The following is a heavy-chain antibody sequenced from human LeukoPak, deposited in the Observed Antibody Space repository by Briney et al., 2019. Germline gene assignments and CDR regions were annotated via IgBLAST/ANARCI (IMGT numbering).Heavy chain of an antibody. CDR1: GFTFSSYA. V-gene: IGHV3-64*01. CDR3: ARNPFHYYYYYGMDV. CDR2: ISSNGGST. J-gene: IGHJ6*02. Sequence: GGSLRLSCAAPGFTFSSYAMHWVRQAPGKGLEYVSAISSNGGSTYYANSVKGRFTISRDNSKNTLYLQMGSLRAEDMAVYYCARNPFHYYYYYGMDVWGQGTTVTVSS.